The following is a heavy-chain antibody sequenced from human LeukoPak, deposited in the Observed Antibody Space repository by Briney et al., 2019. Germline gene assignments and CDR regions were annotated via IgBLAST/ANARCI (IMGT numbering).Heavy chain of an antibody. V-gene: IGHV1-2*02. CDR3: ARLEGTGYRGGWFDP. Sequence: ASVKVSCKGSGYTFTDYYIHWVRQAPGQGLEWMGWITPNSGGTNYAQKFQGRVTMTRDTSISTASLELRSLTPDDTAVYYCARLEGTGYRGGWFDPWGQGSLVTVSS. J-gene: IGHJ5*02. CDR2: ITPNSGGT. CDR1: GYTFTDYY. D-gene: IGHD3-9*01.